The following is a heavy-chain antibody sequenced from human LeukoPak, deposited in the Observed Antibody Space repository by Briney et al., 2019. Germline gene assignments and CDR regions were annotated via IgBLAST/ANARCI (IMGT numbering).Heavy chain of an antibody. J-gene: IGHJ4*02. CDR2: ISWNSGSI. Sequence: GRSLRLSCAASGFTFDDYAMHWVRQAPGKGLEWVSGISWNSGSIGYADSVKGRFTISRDNAKNSLYPQMNSLRAEDTALYYCAKERGDYWGQGTLVTVSS. CDR3: AKERGDY. CDR1: GFTFDDYA. V-gene: IGHV3-9*01.